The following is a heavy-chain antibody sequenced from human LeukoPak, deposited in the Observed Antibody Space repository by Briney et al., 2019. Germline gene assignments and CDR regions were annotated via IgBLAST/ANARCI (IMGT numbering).Heavy chain of an antibody. CDR3: ARHAGSYTYFDY. Sequence: SETLSLTCTVSGGSMSSYYWSWIRQPPGKGLEWIGYIFYSGNTDYYPSLKSRVAISVDTSKNQFSLKLSSVSAADTAVYYCARHAGSYTYFDYWGQGTLVTVSS. V-gene: IGHV4-59*08. CDR1: GGSMSSYY. CDR2: IFYSGNT. D-gene: IGHD3-10*01. J-gene: IGHJ4*02.